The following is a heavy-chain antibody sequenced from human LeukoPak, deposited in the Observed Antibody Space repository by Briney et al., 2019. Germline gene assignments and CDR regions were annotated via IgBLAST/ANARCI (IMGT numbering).Heavy chain of an antibody. Sequence: GGSLRLSCAASGFTVSNNYMRWVRQASGKGLEWVSAISGSGGSTYYADSVKGRFTISRDNSKNTLYLQMNSLRAEDTAVYYCAKDLSVGSLAPHDYWGQGTLVTVSS. CDR3: AKDLSVGSLAPHDY. CDR1: GFTVSNNY. D-gene: IGHD1-26*01. CDR2: ISGSGGST. V-gene: IGHV3-23*01. J-gene: IGHJ4*02.